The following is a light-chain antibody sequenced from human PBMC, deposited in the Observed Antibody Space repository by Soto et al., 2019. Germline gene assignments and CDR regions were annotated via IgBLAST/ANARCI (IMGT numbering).Light chain of an antibody. CDR3: QPYNSYSES. CDR1: QTISSW. J-gene: IGKJ1*01. V-gene: IGKV1-5*03. Sequence: DIQMTQSPSTLSGSVGDRVTITCRASQTISSWLAWYQQKPGKAPKLLIYKASTLKSGVPSRFSGSGSGTEFTLTISGLWTDEFTPYYCQPYNSYSESFGEGTKV. CDR2: KAS.